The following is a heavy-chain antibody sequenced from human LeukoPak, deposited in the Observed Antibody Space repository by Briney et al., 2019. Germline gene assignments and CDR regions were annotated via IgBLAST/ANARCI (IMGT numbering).Heavy chain of an antibody. J-gene: IGHJ3*02. CDR1: GYTFTGYY. Sequence: GASVKVSCKASGYTFTGYYMHWVRQAPGQGLEWMGWISPNSGGTNYAQKFQGRVTMTRDTSISTAYMELSRLRSDDTAVYYCARDGGSYFDAFDIWGQGTMVTVSS. CDR3: ARDGGSYFDAFDI. D-gene: IGHD1-26*01. CDR2: ISPNSGGT. V-gene: IGHV1-2*02.